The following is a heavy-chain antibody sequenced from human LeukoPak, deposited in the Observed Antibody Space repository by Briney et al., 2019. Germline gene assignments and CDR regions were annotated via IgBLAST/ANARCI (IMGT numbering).Heavy chain of an antibody. V-gene: IGHV3-64D*09. CDR3: VKDGYSYGTGYYFDY. D-gene: IGHD5-18*01. CDR1: GFTFSSYA. Sequence: GGSLRLSCAASGFTFSSYAMHWVRQAPGKGLEYVSAISSHGGNTYYADSVKGRFTISRDNSKNTLYLQMSSLRAEDTAVYYCVKDGYSYGTGYYFDYWGQGTLVTVSS. J-gene: IGHJ4*02. CDR2: ISSHGGNT.